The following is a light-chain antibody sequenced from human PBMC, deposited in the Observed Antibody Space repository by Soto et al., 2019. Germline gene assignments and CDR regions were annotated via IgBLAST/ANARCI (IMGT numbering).Light chain of an antibody. CDR1: KNDIGVYDF. V-gene: IGLV2-8*01. CDR2: EVV. J-gene: IGLJ1*01. Sequence: QSALTQPPSASGSPGQSVTISCTGTKNDIGVYDFVSWYQHHPGKAPRLIIYEVVQRPSGVPDRFSGSKSGNTASLTVSGLQAEDEADYYCSSYTGSSTLVFGTGTKLTVL. CDR3: SSYTGSSTLV.